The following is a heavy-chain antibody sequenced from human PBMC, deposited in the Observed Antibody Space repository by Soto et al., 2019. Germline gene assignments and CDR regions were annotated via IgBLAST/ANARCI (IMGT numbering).Heavy chain of an antibody. CDR3: ARWYSSSYNWFDP. CDR1: GGSISSYY. Sequence: LALTCTVSGGSISSYYWSLIRQPPGKGLEWIGYIYYSGSTNYNPSLKSRVTISVDTSKNQFSLKLSSVTAADTAVYYCARWYSSSYNWFDPWGQGTLVNVSS. J-gene: IGHJ5*02. D-gene: IGHD6-6*01. CDR2: IYYSGST. V-gene: IGHV4-59*01.